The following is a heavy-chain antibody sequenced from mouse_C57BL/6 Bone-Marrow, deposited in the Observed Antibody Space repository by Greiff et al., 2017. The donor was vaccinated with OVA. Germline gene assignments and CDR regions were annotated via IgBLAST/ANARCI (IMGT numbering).Heavy chain of an antibody. D-gene: IGHD1-1*01. V-gene: IGHV7-1*01. CDR2: SRNKANDNTT. CDR3: ARDALASMDY. CDR1: GFTFSDFY. J-gene: IGHJ4*01. Sequence: EVHVVESGGGLVQSGRSLRLSCATSGFTFSDFYMEWVRQAPGKGLEWIAASRNKANDNTTEYSASVKGRFIVSRDTYQSILYLQMNALRAEDTAIYYCARDALASMDYWGQGTSVTVSS.